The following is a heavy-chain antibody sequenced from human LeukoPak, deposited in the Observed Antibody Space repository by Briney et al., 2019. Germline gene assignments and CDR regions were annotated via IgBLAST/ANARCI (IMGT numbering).Heavy chain of an antibody. J-gene: IGHJ3*02. V-gene: IGHV4-34*01. CDR1: GGSFSGYY. CDR3: ARYGVGATNDDAFDI. CDR2: INHSGST. Sequence: PSETLSLTCAVYGGSFSGYYWSWIRQPPGKGLEWIGEINHSGSTNYNPSLKSRVTISVDTSKNQFSLKLSSVTAADTAVYYCARYGVGATNDDAFDIWGQGTMVTVSS. D-gene: IGHD1-26*01.